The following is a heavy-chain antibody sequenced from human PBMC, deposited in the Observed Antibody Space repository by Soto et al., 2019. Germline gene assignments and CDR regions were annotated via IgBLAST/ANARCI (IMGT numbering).Heavy chain of an antibody. D-gene: IGHD3-22*01. CDR3: AITYYYDGSDYYLDALDV. Sequence: ASVKVSCKASGYTFSAYGITWVRQAPGQGLEWMGWITPNNGNTKYAQSLQGRVIMTTDTYTTTAYMELRSLRSDDTAVYYCAITYYYDGSDYYLDALDVWGQGTTVTVSS. V-gene: IGHV1-18*01. CDR1: GYTFSAYG. CDR2: ITPNNGNT. J-gene: IGHJ6*02.